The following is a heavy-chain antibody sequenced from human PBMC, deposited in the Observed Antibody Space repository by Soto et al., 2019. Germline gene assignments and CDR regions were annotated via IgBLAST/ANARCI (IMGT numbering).Heavy chain of an antibody. CDR2: IYYSGST. CDR3: ARESKGITISN. V-gene: IGHV4-31*03. CDR1: GGSIRSGGYY. Sequence: PSETLSLTCTVSGGSIRSGGYYWSWIRQHPGKGLEWIGYIYYSGSTYYNPSLKSRVTISVDTSKNQFSLKLSSVTAADTAVYYCARESKGITISNWGQGTLVTVSS. J-gene: IGHJ4*02. D-gene: IGHD1-1*01.